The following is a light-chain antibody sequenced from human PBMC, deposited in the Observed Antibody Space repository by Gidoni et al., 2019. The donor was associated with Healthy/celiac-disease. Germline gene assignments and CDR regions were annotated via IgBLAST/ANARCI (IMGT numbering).Light chain of an antibody. V-gene: IGKV3-11*01. CDR3: QQRSNWPRT. CDR2: DAS. J-gene: IGKJ1*01. CDR1: QSVSSY. Sequence: EIVLTQSPATLCLSPGERATLHCRASQSVSSYLAWYQQKPGQAPRLLIYDASNRATGIPARFSGSGSGTDFTLTISSLEPEDFAVYYCQQRSNWPRTFGQGTKVEIK.